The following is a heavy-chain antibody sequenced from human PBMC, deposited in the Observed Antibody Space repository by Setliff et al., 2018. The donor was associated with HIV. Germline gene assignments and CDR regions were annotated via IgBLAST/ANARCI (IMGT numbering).Heavy chain of an antibody. V-gene: IGHV4-39*01. D-gene: IGHD1-1*01. J-gene: IGHJ4*02. CDR3: ARPQLGWGGGSHFDH. CDR1: GVSISSTNYY. CDR2: ILYGGTT. Sequence: SETLSLTCTVSGVSISSTNYYWAWIRQPPGEGLEWIGNILYGGTTFYNPSLRSRVTISVDTSKNQFSLKLSSVTAADTAVYYCARPQLGWGGGSHFDHWGQGTLVTSPQ.